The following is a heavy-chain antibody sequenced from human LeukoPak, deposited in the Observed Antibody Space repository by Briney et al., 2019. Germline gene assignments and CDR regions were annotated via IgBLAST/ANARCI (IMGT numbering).Heavy chain of an antibody. Sequence: SETLSLTCSVSGDSISSSYWSWIRQPPGKGLEWIGFIYYTGSTNYNPSPKSRVTTSENTSKNQFSLKLSAVTAADTAVYYCAQGSSNWANFDYWGQGTLVTVSS. J-gene: IGHJ4*02. V-gene: IGHV4-59*01. CDR1: GDSISSSY. CDR3: AQGSSNWANFDY. CDR2: IYYTGST. D-gene: IGHD4-11*01.